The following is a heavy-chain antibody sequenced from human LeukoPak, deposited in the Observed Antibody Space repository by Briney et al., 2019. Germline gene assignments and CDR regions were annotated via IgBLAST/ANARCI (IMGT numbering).Heavy chain of an antibody. Sequence: PGGSLRLSCAASGFTFSSYSMNWVRQAPGKGLEWVSSISSSSRYIYYADSVKGRFTISRDNAKNSLYLQMNSLRAEDTAVYYCARDFELYGDLNPFDYWGQGTLVTVSS. J-gene: IGHJ4*02. CDR2: ISSSSRYI. CDR3: ARDFELYGDLNPFDY. CDR1: GFTFSSYS. V-gene: IGHV3-21*01. D-gene: IGHD4-17*01.